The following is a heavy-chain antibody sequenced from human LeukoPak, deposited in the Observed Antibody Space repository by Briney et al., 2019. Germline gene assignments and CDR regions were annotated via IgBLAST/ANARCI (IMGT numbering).Heavy chain of an antibody. CDR1: GFTFSSYA. CDR2: ISGSGGST. Sequence: GGSLRLSCAASGFTFSSYAMSWVRQAPGKGLEWVPAISGSGGSTYYADSVKGRFTISRDNSKNTLYLQMNSLRAEDTAVYYCAKDPYSSSWYGRFQHWGQGTLVTVSS. J-gene: IGHJ1*01. D-gene: IGHD6-13*01. V-gene: IGHV3-23*01. CDR3: AKDPYSSSWYGRFQH.